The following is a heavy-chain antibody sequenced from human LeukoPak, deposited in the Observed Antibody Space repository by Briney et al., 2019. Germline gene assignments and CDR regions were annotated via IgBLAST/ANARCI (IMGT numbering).Heavy chain of an antibody. D-gene: IGHD3-10*01. CDR2: ITSSGGTI. J-gene: IGHJ4*02. V-gene: IGHV3-48*03. Sequence: PGGSLRLSCAASGFTFSNYEMNWVRQAPGKGLEWVSYITSSGGTIYYADSVKGRFTISSDNAKNSLYLQMHSLRAEDTAVYYCASRPPPSRGPYDYWGQGTLVTVSS. CDR1: GFTFSNYE. CDR3: ASRPPPSRGPYDY.